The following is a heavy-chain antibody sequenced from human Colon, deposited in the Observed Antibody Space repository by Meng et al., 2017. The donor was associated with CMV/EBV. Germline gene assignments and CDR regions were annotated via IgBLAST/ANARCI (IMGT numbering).Heavy chain of an antibody. CDR3: ARRYYGSGSTLGY. Sequence: CKASGYTFTGYYMHWVRQAPGQGLEWMGRINPNSGGTNYAQKFQGRVTMTRDTSISTAYMELSSLRSEDTAVYYCARRYYGSGSTLGYWGQGTLVTVSS. CDR2: INPNSGGT. V-gene: IGHV1-2*06. D-gene: IGHD3-10*01. CDR1: GYTFTGYY. J-gene: IGHJ4*02.